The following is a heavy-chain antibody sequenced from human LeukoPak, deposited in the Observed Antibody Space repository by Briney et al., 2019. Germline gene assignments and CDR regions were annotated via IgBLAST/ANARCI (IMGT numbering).Heavy chain of an antibody. J-gene: IGHJ2*01. CDR3: AKLRWEITHYWYFDL. CDR1: GFTFNRYP. Sequence: GGSLRLSCAASGFTFNRYPMSWVRQAPGKGLEGVSAISPNGGSIYFSDSVRGRFTISRDNSKNTVYVQMNSLRAEDTAVYYCAKLRWEITHYWYFDLWGRGTLVTVSS. CDR2: ISPNGGSI. V-gene: IGHV3-23*01. D-gene: IGHD4-23*01.